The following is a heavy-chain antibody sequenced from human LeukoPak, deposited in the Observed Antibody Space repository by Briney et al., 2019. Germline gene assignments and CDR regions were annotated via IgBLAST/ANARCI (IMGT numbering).Heavy chain of an antibody. CDR3: ARVSLFGELLGWFDP. CDR1: GGSISSYY. V-gene: IGHV4-59*01. J-gene: IGHJ5*02. CDR2: IYYSGST. D-gene: IGHD3-10*02. Sequence: PSETLSLTCTVSGGSISSYYWSWIRQPQGKGREGIGYIYYSGSTNYNPSLKSRVTISVDTSKNQFSLKLSSVTAADTAVYYCARVSLFGELLGWFDPWGQGTLVTVSS.